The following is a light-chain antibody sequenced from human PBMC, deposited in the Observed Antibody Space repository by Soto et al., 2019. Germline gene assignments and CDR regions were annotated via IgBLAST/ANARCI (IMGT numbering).Light chain of an antibody. CDR2: QDT. CDR1: KLGDKY. Sequence: SYELTQPPSVSVSPGQTATITCSADKLGDKYACWYQQKPGQSPVLVIYQDTKRPSGIPERFSGSNSGNTATLTISGTQAMDEADYYCQAWDSSTAHVVFGGGTKLTVL. CDR3: QAWDSSTAHVV. V-gene: IGLV3-1*01. J-gene: IGLJ2*01.